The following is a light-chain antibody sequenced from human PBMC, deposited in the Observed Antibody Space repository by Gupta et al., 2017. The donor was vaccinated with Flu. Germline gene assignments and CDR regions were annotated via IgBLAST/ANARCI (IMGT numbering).Light chain of an antibody. J-gene: IGKJ1*01. CDR1: QSLVYIDGNTY. Sequence: DVVMTQSPLSLPVTLGQPASISCRSSQSLVYIDGNTYLNWFHQRPGQSPRRLIYKVSNRDSGVPDRFSGSGSGTDFTLKISRVEAEDVGVYYCMQGSHRPQTFGQGTKVEI. CDR2: KVS. V-gene: IGKV2-30*01. CDR3: MQGSHRPQT.